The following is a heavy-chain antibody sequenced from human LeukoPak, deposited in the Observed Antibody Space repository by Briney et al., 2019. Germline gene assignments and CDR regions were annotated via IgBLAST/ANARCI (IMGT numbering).Heavy chain of an antibody. CDR3: ARELNYYYDSSIYPIIDY. CDR1: KFTFSSYD. CDR2: IRYDGNDN. D-gene: IGHD3-22*01. J-gene: IGHJ4*02. Sequence: PGGSLRLSCAASKFTFSSYDMHWVRQVPGKGLEWLGSIRYDGNDNFYADSVRGRFTISRDNAKSSLFLQMNSLRAEDTAVYYCARELNYYYDSSIYPIIDYWGQGTLVTVSS. V-gene: IGHV3-30*02.